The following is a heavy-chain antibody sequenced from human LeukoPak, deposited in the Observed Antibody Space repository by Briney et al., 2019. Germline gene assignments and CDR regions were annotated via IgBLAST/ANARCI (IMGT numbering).Heavy chain of an antibody. CDR2: INHSGST. CDR1: GGSFSGYY. Sequence: SETLSLTCAVYGGSFSGYYWSWIRQPPGKGLEWIGEINHSGSTNYNPSLKSRVTISVDTSKNQFSLKLSSVTAADTAVYYCARGKPVEAVAGTTNFDYRGQGTLVTVSS. J-gene: IGHJ4*02. CDR3: ARGKPVEAVAGTTNFDY. V-gene: IGHV4-34*01. D-gene: IGHD6-19*01.